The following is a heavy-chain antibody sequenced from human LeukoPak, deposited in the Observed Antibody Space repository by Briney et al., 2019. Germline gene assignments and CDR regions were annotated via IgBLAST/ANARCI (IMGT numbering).Heavy chain of an antibody. Sequence: GTLRLSCAASGFTFSSYGMSWVRQAPGKGLEWVSATSGSGGSTYYADSVKGRFTISRDDSKNTLYLQMYSLRAEDTAVYYCVKERGGEFDFWGQGTLVTVSS. D-gene: IGHD2-21*01. CDR3: VKERGGEFDF. V-gene: IGHV3-23*01. J-gene: IGHJ4*02. CDR1: GFTFSSYG. CDR2: TSGSGGST.